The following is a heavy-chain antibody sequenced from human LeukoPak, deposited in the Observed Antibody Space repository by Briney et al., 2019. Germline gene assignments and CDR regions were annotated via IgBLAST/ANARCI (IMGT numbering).Heavy chain of an antibody. CDR3: ARDRSVWIAVAGPTAVDY. CDR2: IYYSGST. V-gene: IGHV4-39*07. Sequence: PSETLSLTCSVSGGSVSGTGYYWGWIRQPPGKGLEWIGSIYYSGSTYYNPSLKSRVTISVDTSKNQFSLKLSSVTAADTAVYYCARDRSVWIAVAGPTAVDYWGQGTLVTVSS. D-gene: IGHD6-19*01. CDR1: GGSVSGTGYY. J-gene: IGHJ4*02.